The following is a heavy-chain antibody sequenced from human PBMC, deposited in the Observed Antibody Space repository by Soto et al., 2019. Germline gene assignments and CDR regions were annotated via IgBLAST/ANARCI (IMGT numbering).Heavy chain of an antibody. CDR3: ASAYDILTGYYEVSNWFDP. V-gene: IGHV4-39*01. CDR1: GVSISSSSYY. CDR2: IYYSGST. Sequence: SETLSLTCTVSGVSISSSSYYWGWIRQPPGKGLEWIGSIYYSGSTYYNPSLKSRVTISVDTSKNQFSLKLSSVTAADTAVYYCASAYDILTGYYEVSNWFDPWGQGTLVT. J-gene: IGHJ5*02. D-gene: IGHD3-9*01.